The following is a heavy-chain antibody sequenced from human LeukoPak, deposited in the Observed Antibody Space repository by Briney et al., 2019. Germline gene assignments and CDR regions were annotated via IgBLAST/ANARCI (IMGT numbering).Heavy chain of an antibody. D-gene: IGHD3-10*01. Sequence: SETLSLTCIVFGGSFSDYSWSWIRQPPEKGLEWIGEINHSGSTNYNPSLKSRVTISVDTSKNQFSLKLSSVTAADTAVYYCARTPYYYGSGSPWGYYYYMDVWGKGTTVTVSS. J-gene: IGHJ6*03. CDR1: GGSFSDYS. CDR2: INHSGST. V-gene: IGHV4-34*01. CDR3: ARTPYYYGSGSPWGYYYYMDV.